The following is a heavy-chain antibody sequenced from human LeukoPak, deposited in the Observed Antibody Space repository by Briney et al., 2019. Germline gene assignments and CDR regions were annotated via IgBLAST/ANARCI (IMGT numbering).Heavy chain of an antibody. CDR3: ARGGNYYDRAY. Sequence: GGSLRLSCAASGFTFSRYAMNWVRQAPGKGLEWVSYINTDSSDIHYADSVKGRFTISRDNTESSLYLQMNSLSAGDAAVYYCARGGNYYDRAYWGQGTLVTVSS. V-gene: IGHV3-21*05. J-gene: IGHJ4*02. D-gene: IGHD3-22*01. CDR1: GFTFSRYA. CDR2: INTDSSDI.